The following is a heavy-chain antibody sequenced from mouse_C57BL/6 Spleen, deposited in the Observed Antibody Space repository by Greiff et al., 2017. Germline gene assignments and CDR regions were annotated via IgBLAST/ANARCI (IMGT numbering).Heavy chain of an antibody. CDR2: IWSGGST. CDR3: ARNFLLPTFYAMDY. J-gene: IGHJ4*01. V-gene: IGHV2-2*01. Sequence: VKLMESGPGLVQPSQSLSITCTVSGFSLTSYGVHWVRQSPGKGLEWLGVIWSGGSTDYNAAFISRLSISKDNSKSQVFFKMNSLQADDTAIYYCARNFLLPTFYAMDYWGQGTSVTVSS. D-gene: IGHD2-10*01. CDR1: GFSLTSYG.